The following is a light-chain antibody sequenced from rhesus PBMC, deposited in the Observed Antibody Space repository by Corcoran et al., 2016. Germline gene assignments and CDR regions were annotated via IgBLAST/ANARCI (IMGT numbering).Light chain of an antibody. CDR3: NSYVSSSAFI. CDR1: SSDIGGYTR. J-gene: IGLJ1*01. CDR2: EVN. Sequence: QAALTQSPSVSGSPGQSVTISCTGTSSDIGGYTRVSWYQQHPGKAPKLLIYEVNNRPSGVSDRFSGSKSGNTASLPISGLQAEDEADYYCNSYVSSSAFIFGAGTRLTVL. V-gene: IGLV2-13*02.